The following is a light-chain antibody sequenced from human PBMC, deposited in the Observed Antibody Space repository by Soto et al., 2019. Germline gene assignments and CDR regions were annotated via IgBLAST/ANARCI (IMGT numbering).Light chain of an antibody. Sequence: QSALTQPASVSGSPGQSVTISCTGTTSDVGGYISVSWYQQHPGKAPKLMIYDVSKRPSGVPDRFSGSKSGNTASLTISGLQAEDEADYYCCSYAGSYTFSYVFGTGTKLTVL. V-gene: IGLV2-11*01. CDR2: DVS. CDR1: TSDVGGYIS. CDR3: CSYAGSYTFSYV. J-gene: IGLJ1*01.